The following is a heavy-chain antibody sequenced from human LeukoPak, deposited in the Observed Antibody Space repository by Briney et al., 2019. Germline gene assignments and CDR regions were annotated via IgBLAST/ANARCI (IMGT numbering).Heavy chain of an antibody. CDR2: ISYDGSNK. CDR1: GFTFSSYG. J-gene: IGHJ4*02. CDR3: AKDLGLELPLV. V-gene: IGHV3-30*18. Sequence: GGSLRLSCAASGFTFSSYGMHWVRQAPGKGLEWVAVISYDGSNKYYADSVKGRFTISRDNSKNTLYLQMNSLRAEDTAVYYCAKDLGLELPLVWGQGTLVTVSS. D-gene: IGHD1-7*01.